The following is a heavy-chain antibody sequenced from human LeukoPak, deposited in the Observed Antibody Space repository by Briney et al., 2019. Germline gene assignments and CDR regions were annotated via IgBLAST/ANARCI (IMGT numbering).Heavy chain of an antibody. CDR3: ARAVGQQRFDY. Sequence: GGSLRLSCTVSGFAFSGYAMHWVRQAPGKGLEWVAVISYDGSNKYYADSVKGRFTISRDNSKNTLYLQMNSLRAEDTAVYYCARAVGQQRFDYWGQGTLVTVSS. J-gene: IGHJ4*02. CDR1: GFAFSGYA. CDR2: ISYDGSNK. V-gene: IGHV3-30*01. D-gene: IGHD6-13*01.